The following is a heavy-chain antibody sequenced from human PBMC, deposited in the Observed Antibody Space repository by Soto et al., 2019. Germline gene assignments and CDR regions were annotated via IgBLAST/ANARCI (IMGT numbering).Heavy chain of an antibody. Sequence: QVQLQASGPGLVKPSETLSLTCTVSGGSVSRGSYYWSWIRQPPGKGLEWIGYIYYSGRTNYNPSLNSRVTISVATAMNKCSLKPSSVNAADTAVYYCAIAYGWSYDFYICGQGTMVTVAS. CDR2: IYYSGRT. J-gene: IGHJ3*02. V-gene: IGHV4-61*01. D-gene: IGHD2-8*02. CDR1: GGSVSRGSYY. CDR3: AIAYGWSYDFYI.